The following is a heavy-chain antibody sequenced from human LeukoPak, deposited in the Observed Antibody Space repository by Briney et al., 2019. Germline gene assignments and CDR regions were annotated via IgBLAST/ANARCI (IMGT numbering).Heavy chain of an antibody. CDR2: IIPILGIA. V-gene: IGHV1-69*04. CDR3: AIYCGGDCYHNWFDP. CDR1: GGTFSSYA. J-gene: IGHJ5*02. Sequence: GASVKVSCKASGGTFSSYAISWVRQAPGQGLEWMGRIIPILGIANYAQKFQGRVTITADKSTSTAYMELSSLRSEDTAVYYCAIYCGGDCYHNWFDPWGQGTLVTVSS. D-gene: IGHD2-21*02.